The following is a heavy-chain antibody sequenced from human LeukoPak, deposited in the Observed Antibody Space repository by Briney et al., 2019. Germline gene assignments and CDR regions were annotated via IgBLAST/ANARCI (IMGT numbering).Heavy chain of an antibody. D-gene: IGHD3-10*01. CDR2: IYYSGST. Sequence: SETLSLTCTVSGGSISSCSYYWGWIRQPPGKGLEWIGSIYYSGSTYYNPSLKSRVTISVDTSKNQFSLKLSSVTAADTAVYYCARIYGSGTNWFDPWGQGTLVTVSS. V-gene: IGHV4-39*01. CDR3: ARIYGSGTNWFDP. CDR1: GGSISSCSYY. J-gene: IGHJ5*02.